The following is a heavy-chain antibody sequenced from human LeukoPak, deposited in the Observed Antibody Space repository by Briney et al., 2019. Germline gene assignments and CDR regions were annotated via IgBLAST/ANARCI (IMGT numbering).Heavy chain of an antibody. CDR3: AKGSSSSVYYWTGIDH. CDR1: GFTFTIYG. D-gene: IGHD3-22*01. V-gene: IGHV3-30*02. Sequence: GGSLRLSCAASGFTFTIYGMHWVRQAPGKGLEWVAFIRYDGSNKYYADSVKGRFTFSRDNSKNTLYLQMNSLIAEDTAVYYCAKGSSSSVYYWTGIDHWGQGTLVTVSS. J-gene: IGHJ4*02. CDR2: IRYDGSNK.